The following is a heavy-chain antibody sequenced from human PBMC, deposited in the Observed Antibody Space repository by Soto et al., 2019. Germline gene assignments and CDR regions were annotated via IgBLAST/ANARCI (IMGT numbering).Heavy chain of an antibody. V-gene: IGHV4-30-4*01. CDR2: ICYSGST. CDR3: AREPNYYDFWSKSDAFDI. CDR1: GGAIGSGGYY. J-gene: IGHJ3*02. D-gene: IGHD3-3*01. Sequence: SETLSLTCTVSGGAIGSGGYYWSWIRQPPGKGLEGIGYICYSGSTYYNPSLKSRVTISVDTSKNQFSLKLSSVTAADKAVYYCAREPNYYDFWSKSDAFDIWRQGTMFTVSS.